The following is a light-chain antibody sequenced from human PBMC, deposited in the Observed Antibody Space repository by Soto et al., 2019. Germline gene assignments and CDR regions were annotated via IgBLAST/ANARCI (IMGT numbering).Light chain of an antibody. CDR2: DAS. CDR1: QSISTW. V-gene: IGKV1-5*01. J-gene: IGKJ2*01. Sequence: DTQMTQSPSTLSASVGDRVTITCRASQSISTWLAWYQQKPGKAPKLLIYDASSLESGIPSRFSGSGSGTEFTLTISSLQPDDFATYYCQQYKSYSFMDTFGQGTKLEIK. CDR3: QQYKSYSFMDT.